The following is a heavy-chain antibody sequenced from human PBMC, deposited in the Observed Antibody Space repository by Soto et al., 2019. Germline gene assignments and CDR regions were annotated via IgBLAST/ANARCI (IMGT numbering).Heavy chain of an antibody. Sequence: PGGSLRLSCAASGFTFSSYAMHWVRQAPGKGLEWVAVISYDGSNKYYADSVKGRFTISRDNSENTLYLQMNSLRAEDTAVYYCARDRLRGYSGYDHWGQGTLVTVSS. CDR3: ARDRLRGYSGYDH. V-gene: IGHV3-30-3*01. CDR2: ISYDGSNK. J-gene: IGHJ5*02. D-gene: IGHD5-12*01. CDR1: GFTFSSYA.